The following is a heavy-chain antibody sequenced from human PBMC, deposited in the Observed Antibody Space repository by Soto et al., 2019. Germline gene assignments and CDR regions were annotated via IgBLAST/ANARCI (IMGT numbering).Heavy chain of an antibody. J-gene: IGHJ4*02. CDR2: ISYDGSNK. Sequence: QVQLVESGGGVVQPGRSLRLSCAASGFTFSSYAMHWVRQAPGKGLEWVAVISYDGSNKYYADSVKGRFTISRDNSKNTLYLQMNSLRAEDTAVYYCARGFLEWLWGWDYWGQGTLVTVSS. D-gene: IGHD3-3*01. V-gene: IGHV3-30-3*01. CDR3: ARGFLEWLWGWDY. CDR1: GFTFSSYA.